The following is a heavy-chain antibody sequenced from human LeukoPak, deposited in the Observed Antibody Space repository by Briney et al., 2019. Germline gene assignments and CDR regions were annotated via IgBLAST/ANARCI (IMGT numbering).Heavy chain of an antibody. CDR3: ARDGGYCGGDCPINYYMDV. D-gene: IGHD2-21*02. J-gene: IGHJ6*03. CDR1: GGSISSSSYY. V-gene: IGHV4-39*02. Sequence: TSETLSLTCTVSGGSISSSSYYWGWIRQPPGKGLEWIGSIYYSGTTYYNPSLKSRVTISVDTSKNQFSLKLSSVTAADTAVYYCARDGGYCGGDCPINYYMDVWGKGTTVTVSS. CDR2: IYYSGTT.